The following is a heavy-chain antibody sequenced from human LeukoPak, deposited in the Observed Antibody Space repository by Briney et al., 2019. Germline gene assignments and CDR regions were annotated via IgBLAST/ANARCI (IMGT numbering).Heavy chain of an antibody. CDR3: ASWYSSSWYWGY. D-gene: IGHD6-13*01. CDR1: GFVFSSYA. V-gene: IGHV3-23*01. J-gene: IGHJ4*02. CDR2: ISGSGTST. Sequence: GGSLRLSCAASGFVFSSYAMSWVRQAPGEGLEWVSVISGSGTSTYYADSVKGRFTISRDNSKNTLYMQMNSLRAEDTAVYYCASWYSSSWYWGYWGQGTLVTVSS.